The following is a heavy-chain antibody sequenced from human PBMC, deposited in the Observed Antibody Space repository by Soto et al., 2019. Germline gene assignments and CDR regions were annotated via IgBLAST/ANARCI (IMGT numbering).Heavy chain of an antibody. CDR2: ITGSGGST. Sequence: GGSLRLSCVGSGFPFSSNAMNWVRQAPGKALEWVSSITGSGGSTYCADSVQGRFISSREHYKKTVYLQMSSLSAEDTAFYYCAQGTYPSGTHSLDYWGQGTLVTVSS. D-gene: IGHD3-10*01. V-gene: IGHV3-23*01. CDR3: AQGTYPSGTHSLDY. J-gene: IGHJ4*02. CDR1: GFPFSSNA.